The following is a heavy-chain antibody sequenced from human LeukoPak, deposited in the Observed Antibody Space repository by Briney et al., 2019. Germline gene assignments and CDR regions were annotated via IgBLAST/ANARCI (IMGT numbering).Heavy chain of an antibody. Sequence: ASVKVSCKAFGYTFTGYYMHWVRQAPGQGLEWMGRINPNSGGTNYAQKFQGRVTMTRDTSISTAYMELSRLRSDDTAVYYCASGLYGSGSSGYWGQGTLVTVSS. CDR3: ASGLYGSGSSGY. D-gene: IGHD3-10*01. CDR2: INPNSGGT. J-gene: IGHJ4*02. V-gene: IGHV1-2*06. CDR1: GYTFTGYY.